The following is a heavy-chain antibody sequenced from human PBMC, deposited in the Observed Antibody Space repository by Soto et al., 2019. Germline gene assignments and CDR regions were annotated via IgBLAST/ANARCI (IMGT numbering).Heavy chain of an antibody. Sequence: PXGSLRLSCAASGFTFTRYSMNWVRQAPGKGLEWVSSISSTTNYIYYGDSMKGRFTISRDNAKNSLYLEMNSLRAEDTAVYYCARESEDLTSNFDYWGQGTRVTVSS. CDR3: ARESEDLTSNFDY. V-gene: IGHV3-21*06. CDR2: ISSTTNYI. CDR1: GFTFTRYS. J-gene: IGHJ4*02.